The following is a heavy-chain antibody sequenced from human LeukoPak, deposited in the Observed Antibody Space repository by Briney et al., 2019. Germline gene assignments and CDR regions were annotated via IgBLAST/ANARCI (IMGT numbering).Heavy chain of an antibody. D-gene: IGHD2-15*01. CDR2: IRSKGHGGTT. V-gene: IGHV3-49*04. CDR1: GFTFGDYG. CDR3: SRVVSGYCSGGRCYYFDS. J-gene: IGHJ4*02. Sequence: GGSLRLSCTTSGFTFGDYGMNWVRQAPRKGLEWVGFIRSKGHGGTTEYAASVKGRFTISRDDSKSIAYLQMNSLKTEDTAVYCCSRVVSGYCSGGRCYYFDSWGQGTLVTVSS.